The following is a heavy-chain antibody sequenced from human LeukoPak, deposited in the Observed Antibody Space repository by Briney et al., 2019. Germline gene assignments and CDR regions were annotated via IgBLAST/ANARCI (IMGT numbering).Heavy chain of an antibody. Sequence: ASVKVSCKASGYTFTAYYIHWVRQAPGQGLEWMGRIDPNSGDTKYAQKFQDRVTMARDTSMNTAYMEISSLRYDDTAVYYCGRGIQSFDPWGQGTLVTVSS. CDR2: IDPNSGDT. V-gene: IGHV1-2*06. CDR1: GYTFTAYY. CDR3: GRGIQSFDP. J-gene: IGHJ5*02.